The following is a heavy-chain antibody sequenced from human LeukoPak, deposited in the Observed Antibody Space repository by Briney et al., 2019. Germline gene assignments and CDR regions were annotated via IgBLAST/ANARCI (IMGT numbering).Heavy chain of an antibody. CDR1: GFTFSSYA. J-gene: IGHJ4*02. CDR2: ISGSGGST. Sequence: GGSLRLSCAASGFTFSSYAMSWVRQAPGKGLEWVSAISGSGGSTYYADSVKGRFTISRDNSKNTLYLQMNGLRAEDTAVYYRAKDPADYYGSGSYPLDYWGQGTLVTVSS. D-gene: IGHD3-10*01. V-gene: IGHV3-23*01. CDR3: AKDPADYYGSGSYPLDY.